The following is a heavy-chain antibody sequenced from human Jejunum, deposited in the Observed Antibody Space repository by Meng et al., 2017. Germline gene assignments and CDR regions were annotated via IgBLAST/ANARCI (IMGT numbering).Heavy chain of an antibody. CDR1: GASMSSGNYY. CDR2: IYYSGST. Sequence: QVHLQESGPGLVKPSKPLSLTWTVSGASMSSGNYYWTWIRQHPGKGLEWIGYIYYSGSTYYNPSLQSLVTISIDMSENQFSLKLTSVTAADTAVYYCARVNWTSSYWYFDLWGRGTLVTVSS. CDR3: ARVNWTSSYWYFDL. V-gene: IGHV4-31*01. D-gene: IGHD1-1*01. J-gene: IGHJ2*01.